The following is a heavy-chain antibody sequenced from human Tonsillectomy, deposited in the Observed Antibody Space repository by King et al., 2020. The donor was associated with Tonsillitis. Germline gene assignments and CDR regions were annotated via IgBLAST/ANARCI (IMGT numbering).Heavy chain of an antibody. CDR1: GGTFSSYA. J-gene: IGHJ6*03. CDR2: IIPILGIA. D-gene: IGHD2-15*01. CDR3: ARRVGYCSGGSCAPGDYYYYYYMDV. V-gene: IGHV1-69*09. Sequence: QLVQSGAEVKKPGSSVKVSCKASGGTFSSYAISWVRQAPGQGLEWMGRIIPILGIANYAQKFQGRVTITADKSTSTAYMELSSLRSEDTAVYYCARRVGYCSGGSCAPGDYYYYYYMDVWGKGTTVTVSS.